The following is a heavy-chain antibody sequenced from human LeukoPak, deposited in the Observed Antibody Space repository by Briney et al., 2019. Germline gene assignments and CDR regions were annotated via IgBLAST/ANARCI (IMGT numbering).Heavy chain of an antibody. CDR2: ISGSGGST. J-gene: IGHJ4*02. Sequence: GSLRLSCAASGFTFSSYAMSWVRQAPGKGLEWVSAISGSGGSTYYADSVKGRFTISRDNAKNTLYLQMNSLRAEDTAVYYCARDLRGSIDYWGQGTLVTVSS. CDR1: GFTFSSYA. CDR3: ARDLRGSIDY. D-gene: IGHD1-26*01. V-gene: IGHV3-23*01.